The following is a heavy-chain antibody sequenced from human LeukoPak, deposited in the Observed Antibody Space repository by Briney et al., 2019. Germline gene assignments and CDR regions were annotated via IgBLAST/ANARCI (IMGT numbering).Heavy chain of an antibody. Sequence: ASVKVSCKASGFTFTSHYLHWVRQAPGQGLEWMGIINPSGGSTSYAQKFQGRVTMTRDTSTSTVYMELSSLRSEDTAVYYCASLAPHSIGYCSGGSCSMGNYWGQGTLVTVSS. V-gene: IGHV1-46*01. CDR2: INPSGGST. D-gene: IGHD2-15*01. CDR1: GFTFTSHY. J-gene: IGHJ4*02. CDR3: ASLAPHSIGYCSGGSCSMGNY.